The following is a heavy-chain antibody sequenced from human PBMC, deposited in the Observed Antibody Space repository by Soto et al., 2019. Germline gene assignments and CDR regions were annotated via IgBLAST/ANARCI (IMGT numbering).Heavy chain of an antibody. D-gene: IGHD1-1*01. V-gene: IGHV4-34*01. CDR3: ARLAPTGTYWRFWYLDV. Sequence: QVQLQQWGAGLLKPSETLSLTCAVYGGSFSGYYWSWIRQPPGKGLEWIGEINHSGSNNYNPSRKCRVRISVDASKYQFSLKLSSVTAADTAVYYCARLAPTGTYWRFWYLDVWGKGITVTVSS. J-gene: IGHJ6*03. CDR2: INHSGSN. CDR1: GGSFSGYY.